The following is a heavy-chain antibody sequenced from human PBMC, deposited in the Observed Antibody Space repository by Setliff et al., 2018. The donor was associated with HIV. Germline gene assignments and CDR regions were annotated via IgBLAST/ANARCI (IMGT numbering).Heavy chain of an antibody. V-gene: IGHV4-59*01. Sequence: PSETLSLTCTVSGDSISDYYWTWIRQPPGKGLEWIGYIYYSGSTNYNPSLKSRVTISVDTSKNQFSLKLTSLTAADTAVYYCARVEYYGSGSYYYNWYFDLWGRGTLVTVSS. CDR2: IYYSGST. J-gene: IGHJ2*01. D-gene: IGHD3-10*01. CDR3: ARVEYYGSGSYYYNWYFDL. CDR1: GDSISDYY.